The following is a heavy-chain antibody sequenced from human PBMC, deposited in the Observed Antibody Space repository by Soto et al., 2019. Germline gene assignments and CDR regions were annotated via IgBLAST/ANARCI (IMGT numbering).Heavy chain of an antibody. Sequence: ASVKVSCKASGYTFTGYYMHWVRQAPGQGLEWMGWINPNSGGTNYAQKFQGWVTMTRDTSISTAYMELSRLRSDDTAVYYCARAVHSSSSDYYYYGMDVWRQGTTVTVS. CDR2: INPNSGGT. J-gene: IGHJ6*02. V-gene: IGHV1-2*04. D-gene: IGHD6-6*01. CDR1: GYTFTGYY. CDR3: ARAVHSSSSDYYYYGMDV.